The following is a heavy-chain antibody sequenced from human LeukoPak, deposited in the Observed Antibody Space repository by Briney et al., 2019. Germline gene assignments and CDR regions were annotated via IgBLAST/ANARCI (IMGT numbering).Heavy chain of an antibody. J-gene: IGHJ3*02. CDR3: ARITAARLYAFDI. CDR2: IDWDDDK. CDR1: GFSLSTSGMC. Sequence: SGPTLVNPTQTLTLTCTFSGFSLSTSGMCVSWIRQPPGKALEWLARIDWDDDKYYSTSLKTRLTISKDTSKNQVVLTMTNMDPVNTATYYCARITAARLYAFDIWGQGTMVTVSS. V-gene: IGHV2-70*11. D-gene: IGHD6-6*01.